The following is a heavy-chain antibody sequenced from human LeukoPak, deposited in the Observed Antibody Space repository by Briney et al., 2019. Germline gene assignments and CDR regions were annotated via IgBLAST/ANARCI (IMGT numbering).Heavy chain of an antibody. CDR2: FGRSGSDT. Sequence: QAGGSLRLSCAASGFTFGTSAMSWVRQAPGKGPEWVSTFGRSGSDTYYSDSVKGRFTIFRGNSKNTLYLQMNSLRDEDTAVYYCAKGSLGSWYYFDYWGQGTLVTVSS. J-gene: IGHJ4*02. CDR3: AKGSLGSWYYFDY. D-gene: IGHD6-13*01. V-gene: IGHV3-23*01. CDR1: GFTFGTSA.